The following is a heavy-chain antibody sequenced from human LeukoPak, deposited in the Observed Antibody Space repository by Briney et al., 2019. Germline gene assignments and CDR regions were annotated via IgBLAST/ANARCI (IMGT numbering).Heavy chain of an antibody. J-gene: IGHJ4*02. Sequence: GGSLRLSCAASGFTFSSYAMHWVRQAPGKGLEWVAVISYDGSNKYYADSVKGRFTISRDNSKNTLYLQMNSLRAEDTAVCYCARDSYGLDYWGQGTLVTVSS. CDR2: ISYDGSNK. CDR1: GFTFSSYA. CDR3: ARDSYGLDY. V-gene: IGHV3-30-3*01. D-gene: IGHD5-18*01.